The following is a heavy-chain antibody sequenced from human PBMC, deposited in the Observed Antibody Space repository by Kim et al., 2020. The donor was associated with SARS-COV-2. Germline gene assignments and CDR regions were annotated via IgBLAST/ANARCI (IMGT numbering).Heavy chain of an antibody. D-gene: IGHD1-26*01. V-gene: IGHV3-30*03. Sequence: GGSLRLSCAASGFTFSSYGMHWVRQAPGKGLEWVAVISYDGSNKYYADSVKGRFTISRDNSKNTLYLQMNSLRAEDTAVYYCVNHGFGGSYRAEYFQHWG. CDR3: VNHGFGGSYRAEYFQH. J-gene: IGHJ1*01. CDR1: GFTFSSYG. CDR2: ISYDGSNK.